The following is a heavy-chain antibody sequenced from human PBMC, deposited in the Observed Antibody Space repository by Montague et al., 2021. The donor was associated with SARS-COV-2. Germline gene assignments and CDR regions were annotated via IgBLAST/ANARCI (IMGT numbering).Heavy chain of an antibody. D-gene: IGHD3-10*01. J-gene: IGHJ6*02. V-gene: IGHV5-51*01. CDR2: IYPGDSDT. CDR1: GYSFTSYW. Sequence: QSGAEVKKPGESLKISCKGSGYSFTSYWIGWVRQMPGKGLEWMGIIYPGDSDTRYSPSFQGQVTISADKSISTAYLQWSSLKASDTAMYYCARHVWGYYGSGSYYYHGMDVWGQGTTVTVSS. CDR3: ARHVWGYYGSGSYYYHGMDV.